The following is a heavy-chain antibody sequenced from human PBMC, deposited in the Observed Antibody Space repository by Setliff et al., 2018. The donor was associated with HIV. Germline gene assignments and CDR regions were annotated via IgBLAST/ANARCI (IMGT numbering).Heavy chain of an antibody. V-gene: IGHV4-34*01. J-gene: IGHJ4*02. D-gene: IGHD1-26*01. CDR1: GGSFSGYY. CDR3: AIRSRLGGSSNYFDS. CDR2: INHSGST. Sequence: TSETLSLTCAVYGGSFSGYYWNWIRQPPGKGLEWIGEINHSGSTDYNPSLKSRVTISVDTSKNQFSLKLSSVTAADTAIYYCAIRSRLGGSSNYFDSWGQGTLVTVSS.